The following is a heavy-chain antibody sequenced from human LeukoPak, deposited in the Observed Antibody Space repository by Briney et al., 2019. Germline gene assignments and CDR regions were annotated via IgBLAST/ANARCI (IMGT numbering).Heavy chain of an antibody. J-gene: IGHJ4*02. Sequence: SETLSLTCTVSGYSISSGYYWGWIRQSPGKGMELIGSIYHSGTTYYNPSLKSRVTIAVDTSKNQFSLKLSSVTAADTAVYYCARAGDPQHYDFWSGYYGYYFDYWGQGTLVTVSS. D-gene: IGHD3-3*01. CDR1: GYSISSGYY. CDR3: ARAGDPQHYDFWSGYYGYYFDY. V-gene: IGHV4-38-2*02. CDR2: IYHSGTT.